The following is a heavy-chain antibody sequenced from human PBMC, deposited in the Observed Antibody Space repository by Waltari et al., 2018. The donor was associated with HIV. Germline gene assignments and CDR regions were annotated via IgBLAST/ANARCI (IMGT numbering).Heavy chain of an antibody. V-gene: IGHV3-30*02. Sequence: QGQLVESGGGVVQPGGSLRLSCAASGFSFSISGMHWVRQAQGKGLEWGTFIRYDGNTKYYADSVKGRFTISRDNSKNTLYLQMSSLRAEDTAVYYCAKELRSGYSYYYYGMDVWGQGTTVTVSS. CDR3: AKELRSGYSYYYYGMDV. CDR2: IRYDGNTK. J-gene: IGHJ6*02. CDR1: GFSFSISG. D-gene: IGHD2-15*01.